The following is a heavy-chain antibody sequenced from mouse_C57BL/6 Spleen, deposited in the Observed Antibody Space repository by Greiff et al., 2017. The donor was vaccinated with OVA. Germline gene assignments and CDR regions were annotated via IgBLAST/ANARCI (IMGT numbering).Heavy chain of an antibody. Sequence: DVQLQESGGGLVKPGGSLKLSCAASGFTFSSYTMSWVRQTPEKRLEWVATISGGGGNTYYPDSVKGRFTISRDNAKNTLYLQMSSLRSEDTALYYCARHGDYDAWFAYWGQGTLVTVSA. J-gene: IGHJ3*01. CDR2: ISGGGGNT. CDR3: ARHGDYDAWFAY. D-gene: IGHD2-4*01. V-gene: IGHV5-9*01. CDR1: GFTFSSYT.